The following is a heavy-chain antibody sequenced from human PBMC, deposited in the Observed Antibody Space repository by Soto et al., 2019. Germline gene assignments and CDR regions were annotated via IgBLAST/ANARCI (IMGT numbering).Heavy chain of an antibody. Sequence: RGESLKISCRASGFDFTDYWIAWVRQVPGKGLEWMGIIFPHDSDTRYNPSFQGQVSISADKSVSIAYLQWSSLQASDTGIYYCARQGTISNSRNWLDPWGQGTLVTVS. V-gene: IGHV5-51*01. CDR2: IFPHDSDT. D-gene: IGHD1-26*01. CDR1: GFDFTDYW. CDR3: ARQGTISNSRNWLDP. J-gene: IGHJ5*02.